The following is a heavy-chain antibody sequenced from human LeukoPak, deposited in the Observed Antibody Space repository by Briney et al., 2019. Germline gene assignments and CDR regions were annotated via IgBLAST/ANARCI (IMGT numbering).Heavy chain of an antibody. J-gene: IGHJ4*02. V-gene: IGHV1-69*06. CDR1: GGTFSSYA. D-gene: IGHD6-13*01. CDR3: ARELRVAAAGHFDY. CDR2: IIPIFGTA. Sequence: ASVKVSCKASGGTFSSYAISWVRQAPGQGLELMGGIIPIFGTANYAQKFQGRVTITADKSTSTAYMELSSLRSEDTAVYYCARELRVAAAGHFDYWGQGTLVTVSS.